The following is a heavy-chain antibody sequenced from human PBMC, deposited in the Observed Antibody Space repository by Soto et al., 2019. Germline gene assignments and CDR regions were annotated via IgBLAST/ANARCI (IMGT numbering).Heavy chain of an antibody. CDR3: VRKRGDNWFGP. CDR1: GGSIRSGDYY. Sequence: SKTLSLTCTVSGGSIRSGDYYWRGLRKAPGKGVGWIGYSYYTDSTLYNPSLNTRVTITLNTTKFQFSLKLNSLTAAVTSVSYSVRKRGDNWFGPWGQTTLVTVAS. J-gene: IGHJ5*02. V-gene: IGHV4-30-4*01. D-gene: IGHD6-25*01. CDR2: SYYTDST.